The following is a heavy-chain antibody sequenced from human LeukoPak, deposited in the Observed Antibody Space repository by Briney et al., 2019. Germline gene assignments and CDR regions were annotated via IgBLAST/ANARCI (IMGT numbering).Heavy chain of an antibody. V-gene: IGHV3-11*04. CDR3: ARVGGWYEVDY. J-gene: IGHJ4*02. D-gene: IGHD6-19*01. CDR2: ISSSSSTI. Sequence: GGSLRLSCAASGFTFSDYYMSWIRQPPGKRLEYISYISSSSSTINYANSVKGRFNISRDNAKNSLYLQMNSLRAEDTAVYYCARVGGWYEVDYWGQGTLVTVSS. CDR1: GFTFSDYY.